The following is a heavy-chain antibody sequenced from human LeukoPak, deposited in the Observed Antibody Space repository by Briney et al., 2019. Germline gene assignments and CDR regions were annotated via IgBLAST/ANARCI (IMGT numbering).Heavy chain of an antibody. D-gene: IGHD6-13*01. J-gene: IGHJ5*02. CDR3: ARPIVGIADPDWFDP. CDR1: GDSFSSYY. V-gene: IGHV4-59*04. Sequence: SETLSLTCTASGDSFSSYYWIWIRQPPGRGLEWIGYIYHSGSTYYNPSLKSRVTISVDRSKNQFSLKLSSVTAADTAVYYCARPIVGIADPDWFDPWGQGTLVTVSS. CDR2: IYHSGST.